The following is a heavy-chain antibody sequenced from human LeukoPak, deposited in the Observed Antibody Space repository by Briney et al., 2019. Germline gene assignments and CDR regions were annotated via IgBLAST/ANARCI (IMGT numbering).Heavy chain of an antibody. Sequence: PSETLSLTCTVSFGSISSYSYYWGWIRQPPGKGLEWIWSIHYIGSTYYNPSLKSRVTISVNTYQNHFSLKLNSVTAADTAVYYCARGSNVVAHLGYWGQGTLVTVSS. CDR3: ARGSNVVAHLGY. D-gene: IGHD2-15*01. CDR1: FGSISSYSYY. CDR2: IHYIGST. J-gene: IGHJ4*02. V-gene: IGHV4-39*07.